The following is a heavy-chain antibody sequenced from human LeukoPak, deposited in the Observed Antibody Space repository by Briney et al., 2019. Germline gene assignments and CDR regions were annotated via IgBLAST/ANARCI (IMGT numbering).Heavy chain of an antibody. CDR1: GFIFTNYA. J-gene: IGHJ4*02. V-gene: IGHV3-48*01. D-gene: IGHD4-11*01. CDR3: ARERWDYSIDY. Sequence: PGGSLRLSCTASGFIFTNYAMNWVRQAPGKGLEWVSYISSSGTTIYYADSVKGRFTISRDSAKNSLYLQMNSLRAEDTAVYYCARERWDYSIDYWGQGTLVTVSS. CDR2: ISSSGTTI.